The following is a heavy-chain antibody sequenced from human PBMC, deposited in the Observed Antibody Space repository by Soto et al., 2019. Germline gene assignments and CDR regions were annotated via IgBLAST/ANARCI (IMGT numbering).Heavy chain of an antibody. Sequence: QVQLQESGPGLVKASETLSVTCTVSGGSISSYYWSWIRQPPGQGLEWIGYIYHTGTSDYNPSLKTRVSISVDTAKNQFSLTLRSVTAADTAVYYCARGRVPADWLDPWGQGTLVTVSS. CDR3: ARGRVPADWLDP. CDR1: GGSISSYY. CDR2: IYHTGTS. V-gene: IGHV4-59*13. J-gene: IGHJ5*02.